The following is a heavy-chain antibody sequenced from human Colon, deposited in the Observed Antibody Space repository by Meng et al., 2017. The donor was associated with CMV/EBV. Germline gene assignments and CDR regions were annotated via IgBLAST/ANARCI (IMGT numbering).Heavy chain of an antibody. V-gene: IGHV4-30-4*01. Sequence: LRLSCTVSGASISSADKYWSWIRQPPGKGLEWIGYIYYTGTARYNSSLEFRATISLDTSKNQFSLSLKSVTAADTAVYYCARDAPPRSGYNDFWGLGKLVTVSS. CDR1: GASISSADKY. CDR3: ARDAPPRSGYNDF. J-gene: IGHJ4*02. D-gene: IGHD5-12*01. CDR2: IYYTGTA.